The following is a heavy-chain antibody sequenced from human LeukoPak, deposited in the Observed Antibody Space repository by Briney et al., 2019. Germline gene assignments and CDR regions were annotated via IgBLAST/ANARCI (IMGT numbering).Heavy chain of an antibody. CDR1: GFTFSNYW. J-gene: IGHJ4*02. Sequence: GGSLRLSCAASGFTFSNYWMHWVRQVPGKGLVWVSHINSDGSWTSYADSVKGRFTISKDNAKNTVYLQMNSLRAEDTAVYYCVSFYETYWGRGTLVTVSS. D-gene: IGHD2/OR15-2a*01. CDR3: VSFYETY. CDR2: INSDGSWT. V-gene: IGHV3-74*01.